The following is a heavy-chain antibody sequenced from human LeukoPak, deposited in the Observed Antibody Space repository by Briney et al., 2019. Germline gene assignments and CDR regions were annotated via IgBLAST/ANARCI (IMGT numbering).Heavy chain of an antibody. J-gene: IGHJ4*02. CDR1: GFTFSTYW. D-gene: IGHD3/OR15-3a*01. CDR2: IKSDGSDT. Sequence: QTGGSLRLSCAASGFTFSTYWMHWVRQAPGEGLVWVSRIKSDGSDTSYADSVKGRFTISRDNAKNTLYLQMNSLRAEDTAVYYCARGFWTGVEYRGQGALVTVSS. CDR3: ARGFWTGVEY. V-gene: IGHV3-74*01.